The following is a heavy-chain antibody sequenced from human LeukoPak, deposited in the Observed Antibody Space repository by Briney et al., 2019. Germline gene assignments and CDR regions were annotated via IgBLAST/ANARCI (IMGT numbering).Heavy chain of an antibody. V-gene: IGHV4-31*03. Sequence: SETLSLTCTVSGGSISSGGYYWSWIRQHPGKGLEWIGYIYCSGSTYYNPSLKSRVTISVDTSKNQFSLKLSSVTAADTAVYYCARDCSSTSCPGYPYWGQGTLVTVSS. D-gene: IGHD2-2*01. J-gene: IGHJ4*02. CDR2: IYCSGST. CDR1: GGSISSGGYY. CDR3: ARDCSSTSCPGYPY.